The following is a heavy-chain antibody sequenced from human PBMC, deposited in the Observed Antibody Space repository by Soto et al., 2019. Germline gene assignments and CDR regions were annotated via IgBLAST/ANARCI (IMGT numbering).Heavy chain of an antibody. CDR1: GFTFSSYS. J-gene: IGHJ6*02. D-gene: IGHD3-3*01. CDR3: ASISGVVTSGGGYYCMYV. V-gene: IGHV3-21*01. Sequence: GGSLRLSCAASGFTFSSYSMNWVRQAPGKGLEWVSSISSSSSYIYYADSVKGRFTISRDNAKNSLYLKMNSLRAEDTAVYYCASISGVVTSGGGYYCMYVWGQETTVT. CDR2: ISSSSSYI.